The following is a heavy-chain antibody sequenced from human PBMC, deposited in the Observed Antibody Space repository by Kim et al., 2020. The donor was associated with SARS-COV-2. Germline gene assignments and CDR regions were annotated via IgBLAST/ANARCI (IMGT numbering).Heavy chain of an antibody. D-gene: IGHD2-15*01. J-gene: IGHJ5*02. CDR1: GGSFSGYY. Sequence: SETLSLTCAVYGGSFSGYYWSWIRQPPGKGLEWIGEINHSGSTIYNPSLKSRVTISVDTSKNQFSLKLSSVTAADTAVYYCARGVVVVVVAKPHNWFDP. CDR2: INHSGST. V-gene: IGHV4-34*01. CDR3: ARGVVVVVVAKPHNWFDP.